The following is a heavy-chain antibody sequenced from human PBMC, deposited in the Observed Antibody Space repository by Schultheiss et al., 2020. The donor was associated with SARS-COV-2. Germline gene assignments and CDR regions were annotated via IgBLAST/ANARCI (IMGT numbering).Heavy chain of an antibody. CDR2: INSDGSST. D-gene: IGHD3-22*01. V-gene: IGHV3-74*01. Sequence: GGSLRLSCAASGFTFSSYWMHWVRQAPGKGLVWVSRINSDGSSTSYADSVKGRFTISRDNAKNTLYLQMNSLRAEDTAVYYCAKDRPITMIPPTLDYWGQGTLVTVSS. J-gene: IGHJ4*02. CDR1: GFTFSSYW. CDR3: AKDRPITMIPPTLDY.